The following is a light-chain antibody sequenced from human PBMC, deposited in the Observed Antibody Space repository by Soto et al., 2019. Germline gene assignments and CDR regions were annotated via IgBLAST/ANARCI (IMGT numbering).Light chain of an antibody. CDR3: CSYAGSRTLV. V-gene: IGLV2-23*01. CDR2: EGS. J-gene: IGLJ2*01. Sequence: QSALTQPASVSGSPGQSITISCTGTSSDIGIYNVVSWYQQHPDKAPQLVIYEGSKRPSGVPNRFSGSKSGNTASLTISGLQAEDEAEYFCCSYAGSRTLVFGGGTKLTVL. CDR1: SSDIGIYNV.